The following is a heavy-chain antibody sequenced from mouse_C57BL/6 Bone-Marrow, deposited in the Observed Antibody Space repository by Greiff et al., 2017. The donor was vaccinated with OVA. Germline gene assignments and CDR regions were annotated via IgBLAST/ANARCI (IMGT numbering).Heavy chain of an antibody. J-gene: IGHJ4*01. CDR1: GFNIKDDY. CDR2: IDPENGDT. V-gene: IGHV14-4*01. D-gene: IGHD2-1*01. Sequence: VQLQQSGAELVRPGASVKLSCTASGFNIKDDYMHWVKQRPEQGLEWIGWIDPENGDTEYASKFQGKATITADTSSNTAYLQLSSLTSEDTAVYYCTTDYGNYGAMDYWGQGTSVTVSS. CDR3: TTDYGNYGAMDY.